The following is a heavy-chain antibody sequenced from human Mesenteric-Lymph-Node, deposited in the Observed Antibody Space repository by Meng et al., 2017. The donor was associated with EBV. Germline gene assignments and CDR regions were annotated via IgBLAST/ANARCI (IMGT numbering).Heavy chain of an antibody. CDR2: IYYSGST. Sequence: QVQLQQSGPGVVKPSETLSLTCTGAGGSSSSYYWSRIRQPPGKGLEWIGYIYYSGSTNYNPSLKSRVTISVDTSKNQFSLKLSSVTAADTAVYYCARVTGSRVDYWGQGTLVTVSS. CDR3: ARVTGSRVDY. J-gene: IGHJ4*02. V-gene: IGHV4-59*01. CDR1: GGSSSSYY.